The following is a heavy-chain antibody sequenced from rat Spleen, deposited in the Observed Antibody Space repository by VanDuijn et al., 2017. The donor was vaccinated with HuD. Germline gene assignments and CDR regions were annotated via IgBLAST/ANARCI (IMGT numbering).Heavy chain of an antibody. CDR1: GFTFSDCG. CDR3: ITAKFNTRVRGPPFAY. D-gene: IGHD1-4*01. V-gene: IGHV5-20*01. CDR2: VSRDSDSI. J-gene: IGHJ3*01. Sequence: EVQLVESGGGLVQPGRSLKLSCAASGFTFSDCGMAWVRQAPKKGLEWVAYVSRDSDSIFYRDSVKDRFTISRDNVKSTLFLQMDTLTSEDTATYYCITAKFNTRVRGPPFAYWGQGTLVTVSS.